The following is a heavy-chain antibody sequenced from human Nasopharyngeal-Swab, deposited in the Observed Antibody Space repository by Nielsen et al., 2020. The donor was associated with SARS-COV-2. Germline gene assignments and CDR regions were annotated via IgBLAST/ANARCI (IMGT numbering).Heavy chain of an antibody. V-gene: IGHV3-23*01. CDR2: ISGSGGST. CDR1: GFTFSSYS. J-gene: IGHJ4*02. CDR3: AKEDGIVGATRDFGAY. Sequence: GESLKISCAASGFTFSSYSMNWVRQAPGKGLEWVSAISGSGGSTYYADSVKGRFTISRDNSKNTLYLQMNSLRAEDTAVYYCAKEDGIVGATRDFGAYWGQGTLVTVSS. D-gene: IGHD1-26*01.